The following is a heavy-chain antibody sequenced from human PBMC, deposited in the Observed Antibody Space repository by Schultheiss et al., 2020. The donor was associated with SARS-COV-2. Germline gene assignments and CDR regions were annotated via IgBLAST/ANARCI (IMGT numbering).Heavy chain of an antibody. D-gene: IGHD6-6*01. J-gene: IGHJ4*02. V-gene: IGHV4-34*01. CDR3: VRDRIEGRRVFDY. CDR1: GGSSSGFY. Sequence: SETLSLTCAVNGGSSSGFYWSWIRQSPGTGLEWIGYIYYSGSTNYNPSLKSRVTISVDTSKNQFSLTLNSVTAADTAVYYCVRDRIEGRRVFDYWGQGILVTVSS. CDR2: IYYSGST.